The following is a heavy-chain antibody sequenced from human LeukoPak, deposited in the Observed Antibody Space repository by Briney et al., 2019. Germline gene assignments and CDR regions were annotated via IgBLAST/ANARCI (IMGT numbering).Heavy chain of an antibody. D-gene: IGHD3-22*01. V-gene: IGHV4-59*01. CDR3: ARGAGSSGYYSIFYFDC. CDR1: GGSISSYY. J-gene: IGHJ4*02. CDR2: IYYSGST. Sequence: PSETLSLTCTVSGGSISSYYWNWIRQPPGKGLEWIGYIYYSGSTNYNPSLKSRVTISVDTSKNQFSLKLSSVTAADTAVYYCARGAGSSGYYSIFYFDCWGQGTLVTVSS.